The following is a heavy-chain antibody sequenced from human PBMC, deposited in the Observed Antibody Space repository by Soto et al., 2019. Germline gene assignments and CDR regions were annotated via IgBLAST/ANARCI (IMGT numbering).Heavy chain of an antibody. V-gene: IGHV4-34*01. J-gene: IGHJ4*02. D-gene: IGHD2-8*02. CDR1: GGSFSGYY. CDR2: INHSGST. Sequence: QVQLQQWGAGLLKPSETLSLTCAVYGGSFSGYYWTWIRQPPGPGLEWIGEINHSGSTNYNPSLKSRVTISVDTSKHQFSLKPTSVTAADTAVYYCARDKITGLFDYWGQGTLVTVSS. CDR3: ARDKITGLFDY.